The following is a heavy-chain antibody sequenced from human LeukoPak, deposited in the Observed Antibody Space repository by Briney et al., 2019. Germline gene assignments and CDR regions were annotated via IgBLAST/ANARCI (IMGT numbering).Heavy chain of an antibody. CDR2: IYFSGST. Sequence: SETLSLTCTVSGGSVNSGNYYWSWIRQPPGKGLEWIGFIYFSGSTNYNPSLKSRVTISVDTSKNQFSLKLSSVTAADTAVYYCARGNYYDSSGPLDYWGQGNLVTVSS. CDR3: ARGNYYDSSGPLDY. V-gene: IGHV4-61*01. J-gene: IGHJ4*02. CDR1: GGSVNSGNYY. D-gene: IGHD3-22*01.